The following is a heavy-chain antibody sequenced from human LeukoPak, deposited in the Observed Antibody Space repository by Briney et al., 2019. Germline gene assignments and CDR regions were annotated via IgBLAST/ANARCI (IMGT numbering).Heavy chain of an antibody. V-gene: IGHV4-59*08. J-gene: IGHJ6*03. CDR3: ARATEEGYIGYFYYYYMDV. CDR2: IYYSGST. CDR1: GGSISSYY. Sequence: NPSESLSLTCAVSGGSISSYYWSWSRQPPGKGRGWSGGIYYSGSTNYNPSLKSRVTISVDTSKNPFSLKLSSVTAADTAVYYSARATEEGYIGYFYYYYMDVWGKGTTVTISS. D-gene: IGHD5-18*01.